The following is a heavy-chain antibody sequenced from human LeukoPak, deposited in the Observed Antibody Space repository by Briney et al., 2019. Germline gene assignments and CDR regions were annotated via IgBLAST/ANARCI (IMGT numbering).Heavy chain of an antibody. CDR3: ARDVVAATHKRYYYYMDV. Sequence: GGSLRLSCAASGFTFSSSAMSWVRQAPGKGLEWVSSISSSSSYIYYADSVKGRFTISRDNAKNSLYLQMNSLRAEDTAVYYCARDVVAATHKRYYYYMDVWGKGTTVTVSS. D-gene: IGHD2-15*01. V-gene: IGHV3-21*01. CDR1: GFTFSSSA. J-gene: IGHJ6*03. CDR2: ISSSSSYI.